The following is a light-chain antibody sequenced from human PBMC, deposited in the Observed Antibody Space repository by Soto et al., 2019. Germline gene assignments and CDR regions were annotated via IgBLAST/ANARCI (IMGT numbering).Light chain of an antibody. Sequence: EIVLTQSPGTLSLSPGERATLSCRASQSVGGNYLAWYQQKPGQAPRLLVYAASTRATGIPDRFSGSVSGTDFSLTISRLEPEDFAFYYCQQYGSSLRTFGQGTKLEIK. CDR2: AAS. J-gene: IGKJ2*01. CDR1: QSVGGNY. V-gene: IGKV3-20*01. CDR3: QQYGSSLRT.